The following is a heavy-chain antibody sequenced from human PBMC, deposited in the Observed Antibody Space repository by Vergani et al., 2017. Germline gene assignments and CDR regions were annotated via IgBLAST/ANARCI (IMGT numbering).Heavy chain of an antibody. V-gene: IGHV3-23*01. CDR1: GFTFSSYA. J-gene: IGHJ2*01. CDR3: AKESVVVPAGKHSNWYFDL. CDR2: ISGSGGSI. Sequence: EVQLLESGGGLVQPGGSLRLSCAASGFTFSSYAMSWVRQAPGKGLEWVSAISGSGGSIYYADSVKGRFTISRDNSKNTLYLQMNSLRAEDTAVYYCAKESVVVPAGKHSNWYFDLWGRGTLVTVSS. D-gene: IGHD2-2*01.